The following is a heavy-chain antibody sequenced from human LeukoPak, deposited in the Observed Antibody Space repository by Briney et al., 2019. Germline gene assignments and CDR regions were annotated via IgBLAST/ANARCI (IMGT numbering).Heavy chain of an antibody. CDR3: AKSRTVVDGFDI. J-gene: IGHJ3*02. D-gene: IGHD2-15*01. CDR1: GFSVSTYV. V-gene: IGHV3-23*01. Sequence: PGGSLRLSCAASGFSVSTYVMSWVRQAPGKGLEWLSAITGSDDVTYHADSVKGRFTISRDRSKNTLYLEINGLRAEDTAVYHCAKSRTVVDGFDIWGRGAMVTISS. CDR2: ITGSDDVT.